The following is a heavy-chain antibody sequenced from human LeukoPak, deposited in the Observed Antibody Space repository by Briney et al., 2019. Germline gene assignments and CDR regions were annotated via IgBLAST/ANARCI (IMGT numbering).Heavy chain of an antibody. Sequence: KPSETLSLTCTVSGGSVSSGSYYWSWIRQPPGKGLEWIGYIYYSGSTNYNPSLKSRVTISVDTSKNQFSLKLSSVTAADTAVYYCAREVRVAGPRGFDPWGQGTLVTVSS. V-gene: IGHV4-61*01. CDR2: IYYSGST. CDR1: GGSVSSGSYY. D-gene: IGHD6-19*01. J-gene: IGHJ5*02. CDR3: AREVRVAGPRGFDP.